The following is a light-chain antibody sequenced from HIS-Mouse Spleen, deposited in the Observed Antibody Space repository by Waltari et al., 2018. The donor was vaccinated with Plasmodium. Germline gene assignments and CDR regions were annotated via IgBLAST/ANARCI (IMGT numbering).Light chain of an antibody. Sequence: DIKLTQSPSFLSASVGDRVTLTCRSSQGISSYLAWYQQKPGKAPKLLIYAASTLQSGVPSRFSCSGSGTEFTLTISSLQPEDFATYYCQQLNSYPYTFGQGTKLEIK. CDR1: QGISSY. CDR3: QQLNSYPYT. CDR2: AAS. V-gene: IGKV1-9*01. J-gene: IGKJ2*01.